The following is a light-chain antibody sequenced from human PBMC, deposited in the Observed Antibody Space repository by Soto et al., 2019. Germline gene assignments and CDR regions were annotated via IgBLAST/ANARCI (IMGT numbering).Light chain of an antibody. CDR1: QSVSSN. CDR2: GAS. CDR3: QQSNNWPYT. V-gene: IGKV3-15*01. J-gene: IGKJ2*01. Sequence: EIVMTQSPATLSVSPGERATLSCRASQSVSSNLAWYQQKPGRAPRLLFYGASTRATGVPARFSGSGSGTDFTLTISSLQSEHFAVYYCQQSNNWPYTFGQGTKLEIK.